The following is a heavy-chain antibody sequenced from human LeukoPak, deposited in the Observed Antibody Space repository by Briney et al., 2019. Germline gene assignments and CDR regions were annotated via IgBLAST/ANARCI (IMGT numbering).Heavy chain of an antibody. J-gene: IGHJ6*04. CDR2: ISGSWGST. Sequence: GVSLRLSCAASGFTFSSYGMSCVRQAPGKGLECVSAISGSWGSTCYAVSVKGRFTISRDNSKNTLYLQMNSLRAEDTAVYYCAKKWAIDVWGKGTTVTISS. CDR1: GFTFSSYG. CDR3: AKKWAIDV. D-gene: IGHD1-26*01. V-gene: IGHV3-23*01.